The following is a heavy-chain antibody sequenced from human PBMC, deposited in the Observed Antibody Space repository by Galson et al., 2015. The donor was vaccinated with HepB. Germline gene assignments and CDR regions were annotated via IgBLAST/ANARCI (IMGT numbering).Heavy chain of an antibody. CDR2: INHSGST. CDR1: GGSFSGYY. D-gene: IGHD6-19*01. CDR3: ARCEPYSSIAVGSLVDNWFDP. V-gene: IGHV4-34*01. Sequence: SETLSLTCAVYGGSFSGYYWSWIRQPPGKGLEWIGEINHSGSTNYNPSLKSRVTISVDTSKNQFSLKLSSVTAADTAVYYCARCEPYSSIAVGSLVDNWFDPWGQGTLVTVSS. J-gene: IGHJ5*02.